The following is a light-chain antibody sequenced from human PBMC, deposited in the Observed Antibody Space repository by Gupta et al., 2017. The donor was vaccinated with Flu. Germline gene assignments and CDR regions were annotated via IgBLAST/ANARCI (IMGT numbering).Light chain of an antibody. CDR3: GTWDDRLNGGV. V-gene: IGLV1-44*01. CDR1: SSNIGNNP. CDR2: SNN. J-gene: IGLJ3*02. Sequence: QSVLTQPPSASGAPGQRVTISCSGSSSNIGNNPVSWYQHLAGTAPKFLIYSNNQRPSGVPDRFAGSKSGTTASLRIRGLQSEDEADYDGGTWDDRLNGGVFGGGPKLTVL.